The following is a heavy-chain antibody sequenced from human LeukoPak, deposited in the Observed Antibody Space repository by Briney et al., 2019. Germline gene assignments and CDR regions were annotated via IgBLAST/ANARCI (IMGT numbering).Heavy chain of an antibody. D-gene: IGHD2-2*01. J-gene: IGHJ6*03. Sequence: SSETLSLTCTVSGGSISSYYWSWIRQPPGKGLEWIGYIYYSGSTNYNPSLKSRVTISVDTSKNQFSLKLSSVTAADTAVYYCARDGGCSSTSCSHYMDVWGKGTTVTVSS. V-gene: IGHV4-59*01. CDR2: IYYSGST. CDR1: GGSISSYY. CDR3: ARDGGCSSTSCSHYMDV.